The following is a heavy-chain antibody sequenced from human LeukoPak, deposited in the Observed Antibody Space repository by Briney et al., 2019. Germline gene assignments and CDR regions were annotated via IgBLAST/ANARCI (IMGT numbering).Heavy chain of an antibody. CDR2: INRSGST. V-gene: IGHV4-34*01. CDR1: GGSFSGYY. Sequence: SETLSLTCAVYGGSFSGYYWSWIRQPPGKGLEWIGEINRSGSTNYNPSLKSRVTISVDTSKNQFSLKLSSVTAADTAVYYCASKGGKVVPAATLDYWGQGTLVTVSS. J-gene: IGHJ4*02. CDR3: ASKGGKVVPAATLDY. D-gene: IGHD2-2*01.